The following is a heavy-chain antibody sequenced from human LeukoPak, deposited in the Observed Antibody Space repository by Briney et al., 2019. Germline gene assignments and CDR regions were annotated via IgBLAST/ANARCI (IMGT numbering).Heavy chain of an antibody. Sequence: GESLRLSCGASGFTFSDHWMHWVRQAPGKGLVWVSGIDTDGSTTGYADSVKGRFTISRDNAKNTLYLQMNTLRAEDTAVYYCARDRPHNWFDPWGQGTLVTVSS. CDR2: IDTDGSTT. V-gene: IGHV3-74*01. CDR3: ARDRPHNWFDP. J-gene: IGHJ5*02. CDR1: GFTFSDHW.